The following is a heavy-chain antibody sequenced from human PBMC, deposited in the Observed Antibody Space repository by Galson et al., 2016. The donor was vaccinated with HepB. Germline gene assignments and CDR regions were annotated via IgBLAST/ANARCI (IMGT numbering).Heavy chain of an antibody. D-gene: IGHD3-9*01. Sequence: SLRLSCAGSGFNFRTYGMHWIRHTPGKGLEWLTVISYDGADKNYADSVKGRFTVSRDNSKNMLYLQMNSLRVEDTAVYYCARDMWGYEILTAHQRGAFDVWGQGTLVTVS. V-gene: IGHV3-33*01. J-gene: IGHJ3*01. CDR1: GFNFRTYG. CDR2: ISYDGADK. CDR3: ARDMWGYEILTAHQRGAFDV.